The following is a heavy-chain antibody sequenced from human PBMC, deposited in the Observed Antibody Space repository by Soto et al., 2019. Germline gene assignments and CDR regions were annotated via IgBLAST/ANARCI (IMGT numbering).Heavy chain of an antibody. CDR1: SGSMTDYA. D-gene: IGHD2-15*01. V-gene: IGHV4-4*08. CDR3: ARLISAGVNNRHFDQ. CDR2: VSTYTYGGT. Sequence: PSEILSLTCAVSSGSMTDYAWAWLRESPGKGLEWIGDVSTYTYGGTSSNPKFASRISLSMDSARRQFSLNLQSVTAADTATYYCARLISAGVNNRHFDQWGQGAQVTVSS. J-gene: IGHJ5*02.